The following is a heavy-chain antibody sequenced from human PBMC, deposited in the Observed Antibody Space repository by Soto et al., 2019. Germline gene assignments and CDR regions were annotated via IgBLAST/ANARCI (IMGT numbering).Heavy chain of an antibody. J-gene: IGHJ5*02. V-gene: IGHV4-4*07. D-gene: IGHD5-12*01. CDR2: IYDTGSV. CDR3: ARVQRYSGSFRWFDP. CDR1: GGSVRYYY. Sequence: LSLTCTVSGGSVRYYYWIWIRQPAGKGLEWIGRIYDTGSVNYNPSLKSRVTISVDIPQNQLSLILSPVTAADTAVYYCARVQRYSGSFRWFDPWGQGTLVTVSS.